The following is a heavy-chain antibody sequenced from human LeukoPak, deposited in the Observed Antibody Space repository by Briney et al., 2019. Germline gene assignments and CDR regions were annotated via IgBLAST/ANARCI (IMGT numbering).Heavy chain of an antibody. CDR1: GGSFRYYD. D-gene: IGHD2-2*02. CDR2: SIPLYATT. CDR3: ATASVPGAIEGPFDALDT. Sequence: SVKVSCKPSGGSFRYYDISWVWQAPGQGLEWMGRSIPLYATTKYAQRFQGRVTIITDASATTAYMELSSLRSEDTAVYYCATASVPGAIEGPFDALDTWGQGTMVTVSS. J-gene: IGHJ3*02. V-gene: IGHV1-69*05.